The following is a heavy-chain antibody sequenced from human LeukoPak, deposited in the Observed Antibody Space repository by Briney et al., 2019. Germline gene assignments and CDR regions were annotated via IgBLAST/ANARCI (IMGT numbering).Heavy chain of an antibody. CDR1: GIIITSYW. V-gene: IGHV3-7*01. Sequence: GSLRLSCAASGIIITSYWMSWVRQTPGKGLEWVANIKQDGSEKTYVDSVKGRFTIFRDNARNSLYLQMNSLRAEDTAVYYCASHSYGYNHWGQGTLVIVSS. D-gene: IGHD3-16*01. J-gene: IGHJ5*02. CDR2: IKQDGSEK. CDR3: ASHSYGYNH.